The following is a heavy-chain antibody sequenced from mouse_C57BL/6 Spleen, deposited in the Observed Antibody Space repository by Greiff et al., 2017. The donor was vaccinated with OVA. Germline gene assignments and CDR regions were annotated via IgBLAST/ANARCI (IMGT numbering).Heavy chain of an antibody. CDR1: GYAFTNYL. D-gene: IGHD2-4*01. V-gene: IGHV1-54*01. CDR3: ARWYEYDGGYFDV. J-gene: IGHJ1*03. CDR2: INPGSGGN. Sequence: QVQLQQSGAELVRPGTSVKVSCKASGYAFTNYLIEWVKQRPGQGLEWIGVINPGSGGNNYNEKFKGKATLTADKSSSTAYMQRSSLTCEESAVYVCARWYEYDGGYFDVWGTGTTVTVSS.